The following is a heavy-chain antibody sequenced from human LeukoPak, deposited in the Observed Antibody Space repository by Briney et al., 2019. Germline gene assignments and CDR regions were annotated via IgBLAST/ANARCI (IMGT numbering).Heavy chain of an antibody. CDR3: ARLSSSPNYYYYYMDV. CDR2: MSPNSGNT. J-gene: IGHJ6*03. V-gene: IGHV1-8*01. CDR1: GYTFTSYD. Sequence: APVKVSCKASGYTFTSYDINWVRQATGQGLEWMGWMSPNSGNTGYAQKFQGRVTMTRNTSISTAYMELSSLRSEDTAVYYCARLSSSPNYYYYYMDVWVKVTTVTVSS. D-gene: IGHD6-13*01.